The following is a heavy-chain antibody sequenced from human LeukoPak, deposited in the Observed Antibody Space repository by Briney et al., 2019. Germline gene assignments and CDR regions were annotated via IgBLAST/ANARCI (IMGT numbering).Heavy chain of an antibody. CDR2: IYYSGST. Sequence: SQTLSLTCTVSGGSISSGDYYWSWIRQPPGKGLEWIGYIYYSGSTYYNPSLKSRVTISVDTSKNQFSLKLSSVTAADTAVYYCARDRGFGDIAGDYWGQGTLVTVSS. CDR1: GGSISSGDYY. D-gene: IGHD3-10*01. CDR3: ARDRGFGDIAGDY. J-gene: IGHJ4*02. V-gene: IGHV4-30-4*01.